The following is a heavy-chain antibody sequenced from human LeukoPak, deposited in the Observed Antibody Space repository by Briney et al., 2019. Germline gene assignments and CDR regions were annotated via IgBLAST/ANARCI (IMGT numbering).Heavy chain of an antibody. CDR2: ISHSGST. D-gene: IGHD1-14*01. Sequence: KPSETLSLTCAVYGGSFSGYYWSWIRQPPGKGLEWIGEISHSGSTNYNPSLKSRVTISVDTSKNQFSLKLSSVTAADTAVYYCARGPNPPYYWGQATLVTVSS. CDR1: GGSFSGYY. J-gene: IGHJ4*02. CDR3: ARGPNPPYY. V-gene: IGHV4-34*01.